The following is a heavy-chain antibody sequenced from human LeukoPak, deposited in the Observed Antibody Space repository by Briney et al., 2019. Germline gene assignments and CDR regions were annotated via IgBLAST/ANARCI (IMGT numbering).Heavy chain of an antibody. J-gene: IGHJ4*02. V-gene: IGHV1-2*02. Sequence: ASVKVSCKASGYTFTGYYMHWVRQAPGQGREWMGWINPNSGGTNYAQKFQGRVTMTRDTSISTAYMELSRLRSDDTAVYYCARGSLLWFGELHNFDYWGQGTLVTVSS. CDR3: ARGSLLWFGELHNFDY. D-gene: IGHD3-10*01. CDR2: INPNSGGT. CDR1: GYTFTGYY.